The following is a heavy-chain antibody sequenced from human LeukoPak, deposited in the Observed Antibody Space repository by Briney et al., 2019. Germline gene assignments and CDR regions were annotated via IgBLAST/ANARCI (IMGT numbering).Heavy chain of an antibody. CDR2: IKADGSDK. CDR3: ARGGLWGGDY. Sequence: PGGSLRLSCAASGFTFSSYWMTWVRQAPGRGLEWVATIKADGSDKYYVNSVKGRFTISRDNAKNSLSLQMDSPRAEDTAVYYCARGGLWGGDYWGQGTLVTVSS. D-gene: IGHD3-16*01. V-gene: IGHV3-7*01. J-gene: IGHJ4*02. CDR1: GFTFSSYW.